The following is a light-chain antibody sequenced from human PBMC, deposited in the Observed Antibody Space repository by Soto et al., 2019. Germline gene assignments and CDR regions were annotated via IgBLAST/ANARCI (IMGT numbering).Light chain of an antibody. Sequence: QSALTQPPSVSGAPGQRVTISCTGSSSNIGAGYDVNWYQQLPGTAPKLLIFGDSNRPSGVPDRFSGSKSGTSASLAITGLQADDEADYYCQSSDSRLSGSDVFGTGTKVTVL. CDR3: QSSDSRLSGSDV. V-gene: IGLV1-40*01. J-gene: IGLJ1*01. CDR1: SSNIGAGYD. CDR2: GDS.